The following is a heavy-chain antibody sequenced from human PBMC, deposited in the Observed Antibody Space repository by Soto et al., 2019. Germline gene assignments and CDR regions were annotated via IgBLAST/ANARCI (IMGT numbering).Heavy chain of an antibody. D-gene: IGHD2-21*02. V-gene: IGHV3-23*01. CDR3: AKDAYCGGDCYLYYYYYGMDV. Sequence: VGSLRLSCAASGFTFSSYAMSWVRQARWEGLEWVSAISGRGGSTYYADSVKGRFTISRDNSKNTLYLQMNSLRAEDTAVYYCAKDAYCGGDCYLYYYYYGMDVWGQGTTVTVSS. J-gene: IGHJ6*02. CDR2: ISGRGGST. CDR1: GFTFSSYA.